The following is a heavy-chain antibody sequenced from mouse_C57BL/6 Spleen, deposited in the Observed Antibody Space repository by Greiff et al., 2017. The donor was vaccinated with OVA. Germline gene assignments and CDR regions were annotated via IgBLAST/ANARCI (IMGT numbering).Heavy chain of an antibody. Sequence: EVQGVESGGGLVKPGGSLKLSCAASGFTFSSYAMSWVRQTPEKRLEWVATISDGGSYTYYPDNVKGRFTISRDNAKNNLYLQMSHLKSEDTAMYYCARDLNYYGSSLMDYWGQGTSVTVSS. D-gene: IGHD1-1*01. CDR2: ISDGGSYT. CDR3: ARDLNYYGSSLMDY. V-gene: IGHV5-4*01. J-gene: IGHJ4*01. CDR1: GFTFSSYA.